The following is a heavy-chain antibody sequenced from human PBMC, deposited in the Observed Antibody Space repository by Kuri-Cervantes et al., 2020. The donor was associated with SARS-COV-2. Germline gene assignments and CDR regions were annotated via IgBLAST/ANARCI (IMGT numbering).Heavy chain of an antibody. CDR1: GGSFSNFV. D-gene: IGHD6-19*01. CDR3: ARLRRHNDGWFATGYYMDV. J-gene: IGHJ6*03. CDR2: INYIGTT. Sequence: SETLSLTCGVYGGSFSNFVCDWVRQPPGMRLAWIGEINYIGTTNDNPSLKIRVTISVDPSKILFSLNLTSVTAAETAMYYCARLRRHNDGWFATGYYMDVWGKGTTVTVSS. V-gene: IGHV4-34*01.